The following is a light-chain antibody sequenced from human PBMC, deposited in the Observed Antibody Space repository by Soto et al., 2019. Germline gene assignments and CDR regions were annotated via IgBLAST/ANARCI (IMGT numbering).Light chain of an antibody. CDR2: AAS. Sequence: DIQLTQSPSFLSVSVGERVTITCRASQAISSSLAWYQHNPGKAPKLLIYAASTLQNGVPSSFSGSGSGTEFTLTISSLQPEDFATYYCQHLNDYRYTFGQGTKVEIK. J-gene: IGKJ2*01. CDR1: QAISSS. CDR3: QHLNDYRYT. V-gene: IGKV1-9*01.